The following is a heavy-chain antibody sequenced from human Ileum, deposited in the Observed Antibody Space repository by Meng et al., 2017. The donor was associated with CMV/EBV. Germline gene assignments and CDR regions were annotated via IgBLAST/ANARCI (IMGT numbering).Heavy chain of an antibody. V-gene: IGHV3-74*01. J-gene: IGHJ4*02. Sequence: GGSLRLSCAASGFTFSNYWMHWVRQAPGKGLVWVSRINSDGSSTSYADSVKGRFTVSRDNAKNTLYLQMNSLRGEDTAVYYCGSSEYSNKFDYWGQGTLVTVSS. CDR3: GSSEYSNKFDY. D-gene: IGHD6-13*01. CDR1: GFTFSNYW. CDR2: INSDGSST.